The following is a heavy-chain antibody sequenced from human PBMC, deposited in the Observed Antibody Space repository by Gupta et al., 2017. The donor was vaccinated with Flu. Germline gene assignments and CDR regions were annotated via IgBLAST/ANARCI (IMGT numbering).Heavy chain of an antibody. CDR2: VKSHNDGGTT. CDR1: GFIFSDAY. D-gene: IGHD3-16*01. Sequence: EVQLVESGGGLVKPGGSLRLSCAASGFIFSDAYMNWVRQAPGKGLEWVGRVKSHNDGGTTDYSAPVRGRFTISRDDSKNTLFLQMRSLKTEDTAVYFCTTDSSGGITFDIWGQGTMVTVSS. J-gene: IGHJ3*02. V-gene: IGHV3-15*01. CDR3: TTDSSGGITFDI.